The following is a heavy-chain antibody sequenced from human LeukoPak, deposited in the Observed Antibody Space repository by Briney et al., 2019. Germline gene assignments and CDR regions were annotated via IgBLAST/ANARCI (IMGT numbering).Heavy chain of an antibody. CDR3: ARGGDYDILTGYLPSNWFDP. Sequence: ASVKVSCKASGGTFSSYAISWVRQAPGQGLEWMGGIIPIFGTANHAQKFQGRVTITADKSTSTAYMELSSLRSEDTAVYYCARGGDYDILTGYLPSNWFDPWGQGTLVTVSS. CDR2: IIPIFGTA. CDR1: GGTFSSYA. J-gene: IGHJ5*02. V-gene: IGHV1-69*06. D-gene: IGHD3-9*01.